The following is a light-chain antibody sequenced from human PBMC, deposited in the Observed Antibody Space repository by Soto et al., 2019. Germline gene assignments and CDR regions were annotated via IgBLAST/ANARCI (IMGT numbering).Light chain of an antibody. CDR2: DVN. CDR1: SSDVGGYNY. V-gene: IGLV2-14*01. J-gene: IGLJ2*01. Sequence: QSALTQPASVSGSPGQSITISCTGTSSDVGGYNYVSWYQQDPGKAPKLMIYDVNNRPSGVSNRFSGSKSGNTASLTISGIQAEDEAYYYCSSYTSSRTLAVFGGGTKLTVL. CDR3: SSYTSSRTLAV.